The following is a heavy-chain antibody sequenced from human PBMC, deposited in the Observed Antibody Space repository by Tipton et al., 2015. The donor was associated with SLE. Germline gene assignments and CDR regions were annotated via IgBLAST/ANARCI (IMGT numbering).Heavy chain of an antibody. CDR1: GFTFSSYG. V-gene: IGHV3-33*01. D-gene: IGHD3-22*01. Sequence: QPVQSGGGVVQPGRSLRLSCAASGFTFSSYGMHWVRQAPGKGLEWVAVIWYDGSNKYYADSVKGRFTISRDNSKNTLYLQMNSLRAEDTAVYYCAASGSGYYGLGYWGQGTLVTVSS. CDR3: AASGSGYYGLGY. CDR2: IWYDGSNK. J-gene: IGHJ4*02.